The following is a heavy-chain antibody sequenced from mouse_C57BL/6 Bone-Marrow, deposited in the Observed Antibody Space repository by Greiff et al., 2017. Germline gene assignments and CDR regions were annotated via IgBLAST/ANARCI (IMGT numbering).Heavy chain of an antibody. J-gene: IGHJ2*01. CDR3: ANTYYGSPHFDY. V-gene: IGHV1-82*01. CDR1: GYAFSSSW. Sequence: QVQLQQSGAELAKPGASVKISCKASGYAFSSSWMNWVKQRPGQGLEWIGRIYPGDGDTNYNGKFKGKATLTADKSSSTAYMQLSSLTSEDSAVYFCANTYYGSPHFDYWGQGTTLTVSS. CDR2: IYPGDGDT. D-gene: IGHD1-1*01.